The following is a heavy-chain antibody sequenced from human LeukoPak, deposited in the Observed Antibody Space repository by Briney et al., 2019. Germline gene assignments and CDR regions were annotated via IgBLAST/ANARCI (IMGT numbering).Heavy chain of an antibody. Sequence: PSEALSLTCAVSGGSISSSNWWSWVRQPPGKGLEWIGEVYHTGSSNYNPSLKSRVTISVDKSKSQFSLKLSSVTAADTAVYYCARGGTTVAGTFWFDPWGQGTLVTVSS. V-gene: IGHV4-4*02. CDR2: VYHTGSS. CDR1: GGSISSSNW. CDR3: ARGGTTVAGTFWFDP. D-gene: IGHD6-19*01. J-gene: IGHJ5*02.